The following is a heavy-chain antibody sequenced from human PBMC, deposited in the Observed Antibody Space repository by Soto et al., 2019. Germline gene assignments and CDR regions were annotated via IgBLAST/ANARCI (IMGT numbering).Heavy chain of an antibody. CDR1: GFTFSSYG. Sequence: QVQLVESGGGVVQPGRSLRLSCAASGFTFSSYGMHWFRQAPGKGLEWVAVISYDGSNKYYADSVKGRFTISRDNSKNTLYLPMNSLRAEDTAVYYCAKDELGEVGANNAADYWGQGTLVTVSS. V-gene: IGHV3-30*18. D-gene: IGHD1-26*01. CDR2: ISYDGSNK. CDR3: AKDELGEVGANNAADY. J-gene: IGHJ4*02.